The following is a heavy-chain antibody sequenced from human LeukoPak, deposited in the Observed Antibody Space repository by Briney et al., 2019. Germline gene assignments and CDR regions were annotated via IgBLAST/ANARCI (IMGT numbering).Heavy chain of an antibody. CDR3: AGMGAPPLKTFDH. CDR1: GGSISSYY. V-gene: IGHV4-59*01. Sequence: SETLSLTCTVSGGSISSYYWSWIRQPPGKGLEWIGYIYYSGSTNYNPSLKSRVTISVDTSKNQFSLKLSSVTAADTAVYYCAGMGAPPLKTFDHWGQGTLVTVSS. J-gene: IGHJ4*02. D-gene: IGHD1-26*01. CDR2: IYYSGST.